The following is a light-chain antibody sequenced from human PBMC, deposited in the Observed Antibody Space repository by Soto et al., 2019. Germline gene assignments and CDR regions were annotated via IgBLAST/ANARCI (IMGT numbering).Light chain of an antibody. V-gene: IGKV4-1*01. CDR1: QSVLYSSNNKNY. CDR3: QQYYSTPIT. J-gene: IGKJ5*01. Sequence: DIVMTQSPDSLAVSLGERATINCKSSQSVLYSSNNKNYLAWYHQKPGQPPKLLIYWASTRESGVPDRFSGSGSGTDFTLTISSLQAEDVAVYYCQQYYSTPITFGQGTRLEMK. CDR2: WAS.